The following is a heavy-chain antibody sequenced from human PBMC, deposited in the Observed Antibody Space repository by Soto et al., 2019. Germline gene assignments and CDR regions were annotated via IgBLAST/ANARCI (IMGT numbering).Heavy chain of an antibody. CDR1: GYTFTSYA. D-gene: IGHD4-17*01. Sequence: VQLVQSGAEVKKPGASVKVSCKASGYTFTSYAMHWVRQAPGQRLEWMGWINAGNGNTKYSQKFQGRVTITRDTSASTAYMELSSLRSEDTAVYYCARDLYGDYVRYYYYYMDVWGKGTTVTVSS. CDR3: ARDLYGDYVRYYYYYMDV. V-gene: IGHV1-3*01. J-gene: IGHJ6*03. CDR2: INAGNGNT.